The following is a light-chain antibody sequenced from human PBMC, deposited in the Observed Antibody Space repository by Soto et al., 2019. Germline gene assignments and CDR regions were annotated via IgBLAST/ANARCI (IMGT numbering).Light chain of an antibody. CDR2: AAS. V-gene: IGKV1-39*01. Sequence: DIQLTQSPSSLSASVGDRVTITCRASQTIHNFLNWYQQTPGKAPKLLIYAASNLRGGVPSRFSGGGSGTDFTLTINSLQPEDFATYYCQESFSPPYTFGRGTMLDI. CDR3: QESFSPPYT. CDR1: QTIHNF. J-gene: IGKJ2*01.